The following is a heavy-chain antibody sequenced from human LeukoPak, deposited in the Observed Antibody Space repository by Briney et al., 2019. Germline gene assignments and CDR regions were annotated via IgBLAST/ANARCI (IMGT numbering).Heavy chain of an antibody. J-gene: IGHJ5*02. Sequence: PGGSMRPSCAASAFTFTNFWMTWDRQFPGKGMEWVAKINRDGTKTSYVDSVMGQFTITRDNAKNSLFLHMSSLRAEDTAVYYCATAPAAADSSWGQGTLVAVSS. V-gene: IGHV3-7*01. CDR3: ATAPAAADSS. CDR1: AFTFTNFW. D-gene: IGHD6-13*01. CDR2: INRDGTKT.